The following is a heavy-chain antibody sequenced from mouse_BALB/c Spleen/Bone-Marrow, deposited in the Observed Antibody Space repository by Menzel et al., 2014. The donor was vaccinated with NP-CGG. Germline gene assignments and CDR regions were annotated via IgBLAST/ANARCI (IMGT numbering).Heavy chain of an antibody. CDR2: IYPGDGDT. CDR1: GYAFSSYW. D-gene: IGHD1-1*01. V-gene: IGHV1-80*01. CDR3: ARSLYYGSSYPLYAMDY. J-gene: IGHJ4*01. Sequence: QVQLQQSGADLVRPGSSVKISCKASGYAFSSYWMNWVKQRPGQGLERIGQIYPGDGDTNYNGKFKGKATLTADKSSSTAYMQLSSLTSEDSAVYFCARSLYYGSSYPLYAMDYWGQGTSVTVSS.